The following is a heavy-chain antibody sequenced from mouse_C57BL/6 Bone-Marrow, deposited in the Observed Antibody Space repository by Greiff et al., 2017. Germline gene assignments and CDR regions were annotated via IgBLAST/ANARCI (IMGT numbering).Heavy chain of an antibody. CDR2: IRSKSNNYAT. D-gene: IGHD2-3*01. CDR3: VRDDGYYWYFDV. J-gene: IGHJ1*03. V-gene: IGHV10-1*01. CDR1: GFSFNTYA. Sequence: EVKLVESGGGLVQPKGSLKLSCAASGFSFNTYAMNWVRQAPGKGLEWVARIRSKSNNYATYYADSVKDRFTISRDDSESMLYLQMNNLKTEDTAMYYCVRDDGYYWYFDVWGTGTTVTVSS.